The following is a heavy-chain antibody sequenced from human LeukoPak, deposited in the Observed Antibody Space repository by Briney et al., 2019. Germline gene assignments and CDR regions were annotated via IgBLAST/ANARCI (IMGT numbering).Heavy chain of an antibody. CDR1: GYSFTSYW. Sequence: PGESLKISCKGSGYSFTSYWIGWVRQMPGKGLEWMGIIYPGDSDTRYSPSYQGQVTISADKSISTAYLQWSSLKASDTAMYYCARHVSDLLGSSWYWFDPWGQGTLVTVSS. J-gene: IGHJ5*02. CDR3: ARHVSDLLGSSWYWFDP. CDR2: IYPGDSDT. V-gene: IGHV5-51*01. D-gene: IGHD6-13*01.